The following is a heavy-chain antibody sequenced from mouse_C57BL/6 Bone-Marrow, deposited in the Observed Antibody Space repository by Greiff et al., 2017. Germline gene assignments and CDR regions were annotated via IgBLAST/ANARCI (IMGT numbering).Heavy chain of an antibody. J-gene: IGHJ4*01. V-gene: IGHV5-4*01. CDR1: GFTFSSYA. CDR3: ARESGSYYYAMDY. Sequence: EVKLMESGGGLVKPGGSLKLSCAASGFTFSSYAMSWVRQTPEKRLEWVATISDGGSYTYYPDNVKGRFTISRDNAKNNLYLQMSHLKSEDTAMYYCARESGSYYYAMDYWGQGTSVTVSS. CDR2: ISDGGSYT. D-gene: IGHD3-1*01.